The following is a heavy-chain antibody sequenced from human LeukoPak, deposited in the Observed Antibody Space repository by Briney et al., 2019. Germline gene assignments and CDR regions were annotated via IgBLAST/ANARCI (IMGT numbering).Heavy chain of an antibody. V-gene: IGHV4-4*09. CDR3: AKTHCGGGSCDKFDS. D-gene: IGHD2-21*01. CDR2: IYTTGRT. J-gene: IGHJ5*01. Sequence: SETLSLTCSVSGSSVNSYYRSWIRQPPGKGLEWIGYIYTTGRTNYNPSLRSRVTLSIDTSKNQFSLSLNSVTAADTAVYYCAKTHCGGGSCDKFDSWGQGILVTVSS. CDR1: GSSVNSYY.